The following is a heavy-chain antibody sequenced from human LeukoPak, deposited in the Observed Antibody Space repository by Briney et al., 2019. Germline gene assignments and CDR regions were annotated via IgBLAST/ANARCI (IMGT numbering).Heavy chain of an antibody. CDR3: ARGRPPADY. CDR2: MYHSGST. CDR1: GYSISSGHY. J-gene: IGHJ4*02. V-gene: IGHV4-38-2*01. Sequence: PSETLSLTCAVSGYSISSGHYWGWIRQPPGKGLEWIGSMYHSGSTYYNPPLKSRVTISEDTSKNQFSLKLRSVTAADTALYYCARGRPPADYWGQGTLVTVSS.